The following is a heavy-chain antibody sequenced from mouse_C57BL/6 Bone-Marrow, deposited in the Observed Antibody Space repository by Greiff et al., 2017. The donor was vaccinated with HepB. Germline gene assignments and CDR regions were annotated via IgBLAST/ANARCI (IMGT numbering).Heavy chain of an antibody. CDR1: GFTFSSYA. Sequence: EVQLVESGGGLVKPGGSLKLSCAASGFTFSSYAMSWVRQTPEKRLEWVATISDGVSYTYYPDNVKGRFTISKDKAKNNLYLQMSPLQSEDTAMYSGASDGYGSSYDYYAMDYWGQGTSVTVSS. D-gene: IGHD1-1*01. CDR2: ISDGVSYT. CDR3: ASDGYGSSYDYYAMDY. J-gene: IGHJ4*01. V-gene: IGHV5-4*01.